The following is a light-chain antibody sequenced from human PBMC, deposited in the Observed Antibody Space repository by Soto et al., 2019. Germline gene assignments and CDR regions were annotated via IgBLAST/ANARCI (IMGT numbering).Light chain of an antibody. J-gene: IGLJ1*01. CDR3: SSYTSSSTYV. V-gene: IGLV2-18*02. CDR1: SNDVGSYTR. Sequence: QSALTQPPSVSGSPGQSVTISCTGTSNDVGSYTRVSWYQQPPGTAPKLMIYEVNNRPSGVHDRFSGSKSGNTASLTISGLQAEDEADYYCSSYTSSSTYVFGSGTKLTVL. CDR2: EVN.